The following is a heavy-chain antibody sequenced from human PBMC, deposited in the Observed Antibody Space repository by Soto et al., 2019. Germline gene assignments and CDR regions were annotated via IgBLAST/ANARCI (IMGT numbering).Heavy chain of an antibody. D-gene: IGHD3-3*01. CDR3: ARDGQNYDFWSGYLTPSYYYYYGMDV. Sequence: GGSLRLSCAASGFTFSSYSMNWVRQAPGKGLEWVSSISSSSSYIYYADSVKGRITISRDNAKNSLYLQMNSLRAEDTAVYYCARDGQNYDFWSGYLTPSYYYYYGMDVWGQGSTVTVSS. J-gene: IGHJ6*02. CDR1: GFTFSSYS. CDR2: ISSSSSYI. V-gene: IGHV3-21*01.